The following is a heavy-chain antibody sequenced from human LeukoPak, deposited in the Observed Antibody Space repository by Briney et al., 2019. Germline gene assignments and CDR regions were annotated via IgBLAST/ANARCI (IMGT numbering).Heavy chain of an antibody. J-gene: IGHJ3*02. Sequence: GGSLRLSCAASGFTFDDYTMHWVRHAPGKGLEWVSLISWDGGSTYYADSVKGRFTISRDNSKNSLYLQMNSLRTEDTALYYCAKDEIRGRYDFWSGYYLGGAFDIWGQGTMVTVSS. CDR1: GFTFDDYT. V-gene: IGHV3-43*01. D-gene: IGHD3-3*01. CDR2: ISWDGGST. CDR3: AKDEIRGRYDFWSGYYLGGAFDI.